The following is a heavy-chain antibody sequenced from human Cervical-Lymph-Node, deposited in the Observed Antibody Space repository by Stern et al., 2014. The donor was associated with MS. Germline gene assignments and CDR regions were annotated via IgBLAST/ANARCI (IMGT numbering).Heavy chain of an antibody. CDR3: VRAREGYYFDY. J-gene: IGHJ4*02. CDR1: GFSLSTTGMC. D-gene: IGHD2-21*01. V-gene: IGHV2-70*01. CDR2: LDWYGDK. Sequence: QVTLRESGPALVKPTQTLTLTCTFSGFSLSTTGMCLSWIRQPPVKALECLALLDWYGDKYYSTALKTRLTISKDTSKNQVVLTMTNMAPLDTATYFCVRAREGYYFDYWGQGIPVTVSS.